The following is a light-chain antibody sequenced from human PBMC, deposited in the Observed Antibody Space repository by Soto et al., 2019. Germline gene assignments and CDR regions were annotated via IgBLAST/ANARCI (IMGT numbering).Light chain of an antibody. V-gene: IGKV1-6*01. CDR1: QGIRNE. CDR2: AAS. Sequence: AIQMTQSPSSLSASVGDRVNITCRASQGIRNELGWYQQKAGKGPKLLIYAASNLQSGVPARFSGSGSGTDFTLTISSLQPEDFATYYCLQDHNYPRTFGQGTKLDIK. CDR3: LQDHNYPRT. J-gene: IGKJ2*01.